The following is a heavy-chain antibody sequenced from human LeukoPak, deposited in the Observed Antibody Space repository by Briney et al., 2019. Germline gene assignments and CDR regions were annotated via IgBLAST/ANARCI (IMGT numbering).Heavy chain of an antibody. Sequence: ASVKVSCKASGYTFTGYYMHWVRQAPGQGLEWMGWINPNSGGTNYAQKFQGWVTMTRDTSISTAYMELSRLRSDDTAVYYCARGPLRVATITLYFDYWGQGTLVTVSS. CDR2: INPNSGGT. J-gene: IGHJ4*02. D-gene: IGHD5-12*01. CDR3: ARGPLRVATITLYFDY. CDR1: GYTFTGYY. V-gene: IGHV1-2*04.